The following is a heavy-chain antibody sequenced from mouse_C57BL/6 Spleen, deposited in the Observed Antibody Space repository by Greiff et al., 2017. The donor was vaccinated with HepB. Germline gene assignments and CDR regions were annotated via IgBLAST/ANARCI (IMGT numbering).Heavy chain of an antibody. CDR3: ARDYGSSRGNY. Sequence: VQLQQSGAELVKPGASVKLSCTASGFNIQDYYMHWVKQRTEQGLEWIGRIDPEDGETKSAPKFQGKATITADTSSNTAYLQLSSLTSEDTAVYYCARDYGSSRGNYWGQGTTLTVSS. D-gene: IGHD1-1*01. CDR1: GFNIQDYY. V-gene: IGHV14-2*01. CDR2: IDPEDGET. J-gene: IGHJ2*01.